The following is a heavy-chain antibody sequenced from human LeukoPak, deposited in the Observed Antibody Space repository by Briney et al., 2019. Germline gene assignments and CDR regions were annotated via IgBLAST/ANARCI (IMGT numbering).Heavy chain of an antibody. Sequence: GGSLRLSCAASGFTFSSYEMNWVRQAPGKGLEWVSYISSSGSTIYYADSVKGRFTISRDNAKNSLYLQMNSLRAEDTAIYYCARDAYYYDSSGYNYHPDYWGQGTLVTVSS. D-gene: IGHD3-22*01. CDR2: ISSSGSTI. CDR3: ARDAYYYDSSGYNYHPDY. V-gene: IGHV3-48*03. CDR1: GFTFSSYE. J-gene: IGHJ4*02.